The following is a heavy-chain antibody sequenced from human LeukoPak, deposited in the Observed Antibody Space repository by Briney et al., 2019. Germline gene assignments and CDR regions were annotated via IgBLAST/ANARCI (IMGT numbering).Heavy chain of an antibody. Sequence: GGSLRLSCAASGFTFSSYAMSWVRQAPGKGLEWVSAISGSGGSTYYADSVKGRFTISRDNSKNTLYLQMNSLRAEDTAVYYCAKGDYCGGDCYLKSDYWGQGTLVTVSS. J-gene: IGHJ4*02. CDR2: ISGSGGST. CDR3: AKGDYCGGDCYLKSDY. CDR1: GFTFSSYA. D-gene: IGHD2-21*02. V-gene: IGHV3-23*01.